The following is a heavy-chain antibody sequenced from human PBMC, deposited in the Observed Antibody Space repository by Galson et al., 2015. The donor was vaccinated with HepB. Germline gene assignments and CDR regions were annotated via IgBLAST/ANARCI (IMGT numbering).Heavy chain of an antibody. CDR3: ASSGYYQNYYYYYYMDV. CDR2: IIPILGIA. CDR1: GGTFSSYA. V-gene: IGHV1-69*10. J-gene: IGHJ6*03. Sequence: SVKVSCKASGGTFSSYAISWVRQAPGQGLEWMGGIIPILGIANYAQKFQGRVTITADKSTSTAYMELSSLRSEDTAVYYCASSGYYQNYYYYYYMDVWGKGTTVTVSS. D-gene: IGHD3-22*01.